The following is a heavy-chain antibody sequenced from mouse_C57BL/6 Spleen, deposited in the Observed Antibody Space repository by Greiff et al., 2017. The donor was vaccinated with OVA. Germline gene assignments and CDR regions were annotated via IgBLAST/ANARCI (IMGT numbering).Heavy chain of an antibody. D-gene: IGHD2-1*01. J-gene: IGHJ2*01. V-gene: IGHV1-53*01. CDR3: ARCKALLSFDY. CDR2: INPSNGGS. Sequence: QVQLQQPGTELVKPGASVKLSCKASGYTFTSYWMHWVKQRPGQGLEWIGNINPSNGGSNYNEKFRSKATLTVDKSSSTAYMQLSSLTSEDSAVYYCARCKALLSFDYWGQGTTLTVSS. CDR1: GYTFTSYW.